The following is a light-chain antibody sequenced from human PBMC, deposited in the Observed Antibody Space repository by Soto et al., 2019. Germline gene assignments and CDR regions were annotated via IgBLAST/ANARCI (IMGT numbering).Light chain of an antibody. Sequence: EIVLTQSPATLSLSPGERATLSCRASQTFSSHLAWYQQKPGQAPRLLIYDASKRATGIPASFSGRGSWTDFTLTISSLEPEDFAVYYCQQRSNWPPVITFGQGTRLEIK. J-gene: IGKJ5*01. CDR2: DAS. CDR1: QTFSSH. V-gene: IGKV3-11*01. CDR3: QQRSNWPPVIT.